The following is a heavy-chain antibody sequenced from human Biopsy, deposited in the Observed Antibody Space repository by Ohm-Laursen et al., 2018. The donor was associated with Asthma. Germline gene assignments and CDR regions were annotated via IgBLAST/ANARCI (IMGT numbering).Heavy chain of an antibody. D-gene: IGHD1-1*01. CDR1: GFSFSNFA. CDR3: VRDGTDDAFDI. CDR2: ISKDASTQ. Sequence: SLRLSCAASGFSFSNFAIHWVRQAPGKGLEWVGVISKDASTQDYADSVKGRFTMARDNSKNTLDLQMNSLREEDTAVYYCVRDGTDDAFDIWGQRTVGSVSS. J-gene: IGHJ3*02. V-gene: IGHV3-30*01.